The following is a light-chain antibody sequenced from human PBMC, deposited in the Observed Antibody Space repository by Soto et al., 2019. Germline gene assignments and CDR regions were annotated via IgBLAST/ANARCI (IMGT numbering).Light chain of an antibody. CDR3: QQSYSTPFT. V-gene: IGKV1-39*01. J-gene: IGKJ3*01. Sequence: DIQMTQSPSSLSASVGDRVTITCRASQSISSYLNWYQQKPGKAPKLLIYATSSLQSGVPSRFSGSASETDFTLTISSLQPEDFATYYCQQSYSTPFTFGPGTKVDIK. CDR2: ATS. CDR1: QSISSY.